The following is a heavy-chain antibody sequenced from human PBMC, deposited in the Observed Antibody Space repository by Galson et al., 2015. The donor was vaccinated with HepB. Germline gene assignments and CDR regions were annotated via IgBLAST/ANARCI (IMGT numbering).Heavy chain of an antibody. V-gene: IGHV3-23*01. J-gene: IGHJ6*02. D-gene: IGHD1-1*01. Sequence: SLRLSCAASGFTFSTYAINWVRQAPGKGLEWVSTIDGGSATNTYYADSVKGRSTISRANSKNTLYLQMDSLRPGDTAVYYCARRLPLYGMDVWGQGTTVTVSS. CDR3: ARRLPLYGMDV. CDR1: GFTFSTYA. CDR2: IDGGSATNT.